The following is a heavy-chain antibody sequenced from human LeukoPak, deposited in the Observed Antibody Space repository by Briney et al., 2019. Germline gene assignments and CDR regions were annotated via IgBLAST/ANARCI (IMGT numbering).Heavy chain of an antibody. CDR2: ISSSGSTI. V-gene: IGHV3-11*01. CDR3: AKDILAAGLFFDY. Sequence: GGSLRLSCAASGFTFSDYYMGCIRQAPGKGLEWVSYISSSGSTIYYADSVKGRFTTSRDNAKNSLYLQMNTLRAEDTAVYYCAKDILAAGLFFDYWGQGTLVTVSS. J-gene: IGHJ4*02. CDR1: GFTFSDYY. D-gene: IGHD6-13*01.